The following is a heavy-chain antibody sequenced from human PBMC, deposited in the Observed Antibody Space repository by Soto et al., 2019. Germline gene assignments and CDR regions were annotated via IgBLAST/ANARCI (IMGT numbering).Heavy chain of an antibody. D-gene: IGHD3-16*02. CDR3: ARDLLDDYVLGSYRYRSVDNWFDP. J-gene: IGHJ5*02. Sequence: QVQLVQSGAEVKKPGASVKVSCKASGYTFTSYGISWVRQAPGQGLEWMGWISAYNGNTNYAQKLQGRVTMTTASSTSTAYRELRSLGSDDKAVYYCARDLLDDYVLGSYRYRSVDNWFDPWGQGTLVTVSS. V-gene: IGHV1-18*01. CDR1: GYTFTSYG. CDR2: ISAYNGNT.